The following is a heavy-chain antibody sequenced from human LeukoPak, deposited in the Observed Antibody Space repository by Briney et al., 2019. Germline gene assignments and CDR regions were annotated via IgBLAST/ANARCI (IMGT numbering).Heavy chain of an antibody. CDR2: ISSSSSYI. D-gene: IGHD3-22*01. J-gene: IGHJ4*02. V-gene: IGHV3-21*04. CDR3: AKDLYPRIVVYFDY. CDR1: GFTFSSYS. Sequence: GGSLRLSCAASGFTFSSYSMNWVRQAPGKGLEWVSSISSSSSYIYYADSVEGRFTISRDNAKNSLYLQMNSLRAEDTAVYYCAKDLYPRIVVYFDYWGQGTLVTVSS.